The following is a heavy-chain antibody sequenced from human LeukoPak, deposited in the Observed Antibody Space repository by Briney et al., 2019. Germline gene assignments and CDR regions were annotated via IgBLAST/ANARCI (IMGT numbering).Heavy chain of an antibody. CDR2: INNVASHI. CDR3: TRDATYYLRYGYFDY. CDR1: GFSISSSA. V-gene: IGHV3-21*01. D-gene: IGHD2/OR15-2a*01. Sequence: GESLRLSCAASGFSISSSAMNWVRQAPGKGLEWVSSINNVASHIYYAGSVRGRFTISRDNAKNSVYLQMNSLRAEDTAVYYCTRDATYYLRYGYFDYWGQGTLVTVSS. J-gene: IGHJ4*02.